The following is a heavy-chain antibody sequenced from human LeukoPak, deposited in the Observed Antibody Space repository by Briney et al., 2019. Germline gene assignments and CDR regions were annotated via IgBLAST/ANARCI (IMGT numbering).Heavy chain of an antibody. D-gene: IGHD5-24*01. CDR2: IYYSGTS. J-gene: IGHJ4*02. V-gene: IGHV4-39*07. CDR3: ASGRRNGYLYWDY. CDR1: GGSISSTSYY. Sequence: SETLSLTYTVSGGSISSTSYYWGWIRQPPGRGLEWIGDIYYSGTSDYNSSLKSRVTISVDTSKNQFSLKLSSLTAADTAVYYCASGRRNGYLYWDYWGQGTLVTVSS.